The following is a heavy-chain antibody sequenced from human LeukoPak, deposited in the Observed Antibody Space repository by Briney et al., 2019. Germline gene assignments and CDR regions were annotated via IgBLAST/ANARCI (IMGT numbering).Heavy chain of an antibody. J-gene: IGHJ4*02. D-gene: IGHD2-21*01. V-gene: IGHV4-59*08. CDR1: GDSISTDY. CDR3: ARLDCISKTCYNY. Sequence: SETLSLTCTVSGDSISTDYWSWIRQSPGKGLEWIGYINYSGNSEYNPSLKSRVTVSVDRSKNQVSLKMRSATAADTAVYYCARLDCISKTCYNYWALGALVTVSS. CDR2: INYSGNS.